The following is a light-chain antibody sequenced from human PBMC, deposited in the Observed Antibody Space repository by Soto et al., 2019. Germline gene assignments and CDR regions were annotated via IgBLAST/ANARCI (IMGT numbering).Light chain of an antibody. Sequence: QSVLTQPPSASGSLGNSVTISCPGTSSNVGGYNYVSCYRQHPAKAPKVMIYEVSKRPSGVPDRFSGSKSGNTASLTVSGLQAEDEADYYCSSYAGSLVVFGGGTKLTVL. J-gene: IGLJ2*01. V-gene: IGLV2-8*01. CDR1: SSNVGGYNY. CDR2: EVS. CDR3: SSYAGSLVV.